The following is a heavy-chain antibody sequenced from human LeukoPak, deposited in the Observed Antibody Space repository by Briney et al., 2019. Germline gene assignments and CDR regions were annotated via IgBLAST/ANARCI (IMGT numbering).Heavy chain of an antibody. CDR3: ALGSGSYSHWFVP. D-gene: IGHD3-10*01. V-gene: IGHV4-4*07. J-gene: IGHJ5*02. CDR1: GGSISSYY. CDR2: IYTSGST. Sequence: PSETLSLTCTVSGGSISSYYWNWIRQPAGKGLEWIGRIYTSGSTNYNPSLKSRVTMSVDTSKNQFFLKLSSVTAADTAVYYCALGSGSYSHWFVPWGQEPLLTVS.